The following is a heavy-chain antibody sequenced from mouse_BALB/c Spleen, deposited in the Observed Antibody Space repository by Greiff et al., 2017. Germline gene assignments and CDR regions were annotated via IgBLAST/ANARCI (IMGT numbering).Heavy chain of an antibody. D-gene: IGHD3-2*01. CDR2: IWAGGST. CDR1: GFSLTSYG. J-gene: IGHJ4*01. Sequence: QVQLKESGPGLVAPSQSLSITCTVSGFSLTSYGVHWVRQPPGKGLEWLGVIWAGGSTNYNSALMSRLSISKDNSKSQVFLKMNSLQTDDTAMYYCARDPQSRQLGPGYYAMDYWGQGTSVTVSS. CDR3: ARDPQSRQLGPGYYAMDY. V-gene: IGHV2-9*02.